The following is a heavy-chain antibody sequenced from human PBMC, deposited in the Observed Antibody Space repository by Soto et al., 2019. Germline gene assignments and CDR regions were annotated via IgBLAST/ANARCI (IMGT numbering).Heavy chain of an antibody. J-gene: IGHJ4*02. Sequence: SGPTLVNPTQTLTLTCTLSWVSLTTSGVGVGWIRQPPGKALEWLALIYWDDDKRFSPSLKSRLAITRDTSKNQVVMTMTDMAPVDTAIYYCAHRQRTVVVGAPFDLWGQGSQVTVSS. D-gene: IGHD2-15*01. CDR2: IYWDDDK. CDR3: AHRQRTVVVGAPFDL. CDR1: WVSLTTSGVG. V-gene: IGHV2-5*02.